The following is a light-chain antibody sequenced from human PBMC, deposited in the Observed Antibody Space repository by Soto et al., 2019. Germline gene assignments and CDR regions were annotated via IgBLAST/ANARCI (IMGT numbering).Light chain of an antibody. V-gene: IGKV3-20*01. CDR3: QQFSTSPIMYT. CDR2: GGS. CDR1: QSVSSNY. Sequence: EIVLTQSPGTLSSSPGERATLSCRASQSVSSNYLAWYQQKPGQAPRLLIYGGSTRATGIPERFSGSASGTDFSLTISRLEPEDFAVYYCQQFSTSPIMYTFGQGTKLEIK. J-gene: IGKJ2*01.